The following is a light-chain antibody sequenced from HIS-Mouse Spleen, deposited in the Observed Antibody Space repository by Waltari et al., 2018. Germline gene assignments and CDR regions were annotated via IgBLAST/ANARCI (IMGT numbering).Light chain of an antibody. CDR3: CSYAGSSTYV. Sequence: SPGQSITISCTGTSSDVGSYNLVSWYQQHPGKAPKLMIYEGSKRPSGVSNRFSGSKSGNTASLTISGLQAEDEADYYCCSYAGSSTYVFGTGTKVTVL. V-gene: IGLV2-23*01. CDR1: SSDVGSYNL. J-gene: IGLJ1*01. CDR2: EGS.